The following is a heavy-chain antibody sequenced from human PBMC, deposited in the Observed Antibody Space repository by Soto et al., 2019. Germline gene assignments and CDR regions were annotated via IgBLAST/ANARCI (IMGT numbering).Heavy chain of an antibody. V-gene: IGHV4-39*01. D-gene: IGHD6-19*01. CDR1: GGSISSSSYY. CDR3: AKHIAAVAGAHTYHYYYNMDV. CDR2: IYYSGST. Sequence: SETLSLTCTVSGGSISSSSYYWGWIRQPPGKGLEWIGSIYYSGSTYYNPSLKSRVTISVDTSKNQFSLKLSSVTAADTAVYYRAKHIAAVAGAHTYHYYYNMDVWVKGATVTV. J-gene: IGHJ6*03.